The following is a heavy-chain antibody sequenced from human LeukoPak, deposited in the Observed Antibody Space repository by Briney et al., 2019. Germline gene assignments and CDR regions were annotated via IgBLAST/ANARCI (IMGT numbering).Heavy chain of an antibody. CDR3: ARGFAGSGSYFGY. D-gene: IGHD1-26*01. CDR2: VYYSGST. V-gene: IGHV4-61*01. Sequence: PSEILSLTCTVSGGSVSSGSYYWSWIRQSPGKGLEWFGYVYYSGSTNYNPSLKSRVTISVDTSKNQFSLRLSSVTAADTAVYYCARGFAGSGSYFGYWGQGILVTVSS. J-gene: IGHJ4*02. CDR1: GGSVSSGSYY.